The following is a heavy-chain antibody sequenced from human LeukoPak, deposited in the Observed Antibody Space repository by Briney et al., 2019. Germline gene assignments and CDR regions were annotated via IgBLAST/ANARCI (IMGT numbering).Heavy chain of an antibody. CDR2: IIPILGIA. Sequence: SVKVSSKASLDSLSIDAISAVRAAPGQGVEWMGRIIPILGIANYAQKFQGRVTITADKSTSTAYMKLSSLTSERAAVYYCARGNYEDSRDPNAFDIWGQGTMVTVSS. D-gene: IGHD3-22*01. J-gene: IGHJ3*02. V-gene: IGHV1-69*04. CDR1: LDSLSIDA. CDR3: ARGNYEDSRDPNAFDI.